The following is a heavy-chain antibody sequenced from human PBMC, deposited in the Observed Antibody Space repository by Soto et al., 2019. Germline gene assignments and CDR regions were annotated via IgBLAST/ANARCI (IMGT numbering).Heavy chain of an antibody. Sequence: GGSLRLSCSASGDTFSDYYMSCIRQAPGKGLEWVSYISSSGGTIYYADSVKGRFTISRDNAKNSLYLQMNSLRAEDTAVYYCARCPAHPTGPRDYWGQGTPDTGSA. V-gene: IGHV3-11*01. D-gene: IGHD2-8*02. CDR1: GDTFSDYY. CDR2: ISSSGGTI. J-gene: IGHJ4*02. CDR3: ARCPAHPTGPRDY.